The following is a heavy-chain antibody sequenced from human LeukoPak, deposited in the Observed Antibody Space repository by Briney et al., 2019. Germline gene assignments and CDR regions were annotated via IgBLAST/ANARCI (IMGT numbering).Heavy chain of an antibody. Sequence: SQTLSLTCTVSGGSISSGDYYWSWIRQPPGKGLEWIGYIYYSGSTYYNPSLESRVTISVDTSKNQFSLKLSSVTAADTAVYYCAREVYYYGSGSYYNAFDIWGQGTMVTVSS. J-gene: IGHJ3*02. CDR3: AREVYYYGSGSYYNAFDI. D-gene: IGHD3-10*01. CDR1: GGSISSGDYY. CDR2: IYYSGST. V-gene: IGHV4-30-4*01.